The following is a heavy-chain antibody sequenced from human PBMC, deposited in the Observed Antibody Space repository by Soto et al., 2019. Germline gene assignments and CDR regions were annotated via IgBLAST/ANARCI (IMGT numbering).Heavy chain of an antibody. CDR1: GFTFSSYG. D-gene: IGHD6-13*01. CDR3: ELAPAGTELDY. CDR2: ISYDGSNK. Sequence: QVQLVESRGGVVEPGRSLRLSCAASGFTFSSYGMHWVRQAPGKGLEWVAVISYDGSNKYYADSVKGRFTISRDNSKNTLYLQMNSLRAEDTAVYYCELAPAGTELDYLGQGTLVTVSS. V-gene: IGHV3-30*03. J-gene: IGHJ4*02.